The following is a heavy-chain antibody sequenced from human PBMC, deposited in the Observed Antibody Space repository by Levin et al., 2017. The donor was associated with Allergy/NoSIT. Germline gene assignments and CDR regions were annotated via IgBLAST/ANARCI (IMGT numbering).Heavy chain of an antibody. V-gene: IGHV2-70*01. Sequence: ESGPTLVKPTQTLTLTCTFSGFSLSTSGMCVSWIRQPPGKALEWLALIDWDDDKYYSTSLKTRLTISKDTSKNQVVLTMTNMDPVDTATYYCARYSSPGAAGIYYFDYWGQGTLVTVSS. J-gene: IGHJ4*02. D-gene: IGHD6-13*01. CDR1: GFSLSTSGMC. CDR3: ARYSSPGAAGIYYFDY. CDR2: IDWDDDK.